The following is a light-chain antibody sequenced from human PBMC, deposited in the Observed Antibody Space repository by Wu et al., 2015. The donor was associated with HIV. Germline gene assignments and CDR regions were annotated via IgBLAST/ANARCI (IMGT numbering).Light chain of an antibody. V-gene: IGKV1-8*01. CDR2: DAS. CDR1: QDIDSS. Sequence: AIRMTQSPSSLSASTGDRVTLTCRASQDIDSSLAWYQRKPGKPPKLLVYDASKLEGGVSSRFSGSGSGTDFTLTISCLQSEDYATYYCQQYYNYPRTFGPGTKVDI. J-gene: IGKJ3*01. CDR3: QQYYNYPRT.